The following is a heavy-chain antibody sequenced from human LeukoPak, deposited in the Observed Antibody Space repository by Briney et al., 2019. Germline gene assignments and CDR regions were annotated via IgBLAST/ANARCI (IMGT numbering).Heavy chain of an antibody. D-gene: IGHD6-13*01. Sequence: GGSLRLSCAASGFNFGIYAMNWVRQAPGKGLEWVSSISGGGATTFYADSVKGRFTISRDNSKNTLYLQLSSLRAEDTAVYYCAKSTGYSTTGRDFDSWGRGTLVTVSS. CDR2: ISGGGATT. CDR3: AKSTGYSTTGRDFDS. V-gene: IGHV3-23*01. CDR1: GFNFGIYA. J-gene: IGHJ4*02.